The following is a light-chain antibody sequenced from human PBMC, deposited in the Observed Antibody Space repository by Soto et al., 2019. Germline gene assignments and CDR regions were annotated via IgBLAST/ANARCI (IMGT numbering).Light chain of an antibody. V-gene: IGKV3-20*01. CDR1: QSVSSSY. J-gene: IGKJ2*02. CDR2: GAS. Sequence: EIVLTQSPGTLSLSPGERATLSCRASQSVSSSYLAWYQQKPGQAPRLLIYGASTRATGIPARFSGSGSGTEFTLTISSLQPEDYATYYCQQTFYIPRTFGQGTKVDIK. CDR3: QQTFYIPRT.